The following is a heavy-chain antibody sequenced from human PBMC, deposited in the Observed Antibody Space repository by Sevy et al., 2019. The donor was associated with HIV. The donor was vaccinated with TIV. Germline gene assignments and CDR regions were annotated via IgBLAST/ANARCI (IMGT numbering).Heavy chain of an antibody. CDR3: AEAGYGDYVRWFDP. Sequence: SETLSLTCTVSGGSISRDGYYWNWIRQPPGKGLEWIGSIYYSGKTDYNPSLKSRVTISVDTSKKQFSLRLSSVTAADTAVYYCAEAGYGDYVRWFDPWGQGTLVTVSS. CDR1: GGSISRDGYY. V-gene: IGHV4-30-4*01. CDR2: IYYSGKT. D-gene: IGHD4-17*01. J-gene: IGHJ5*02.